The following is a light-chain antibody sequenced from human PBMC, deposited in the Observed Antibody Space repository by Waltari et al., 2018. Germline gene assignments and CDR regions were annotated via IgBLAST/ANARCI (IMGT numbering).Light chain of an antibody. CDR3: QQYYNTPYT. J-gene: IGKJ2*01. CDR1: HRLSFTSNNKNY. V-gene: IGKV4-1*01. Sequence: DIVMTQSPDSLAVSLGETATISCKSSHRLSFTSNNKNYLAWYQQKPGQPPTLLLYWASTRESGVPDRFSGSGSGTDFTLTIFSLQAEDVAVYYCQQYYNTPYTFGRGTKVEI. CDR2: WAS.